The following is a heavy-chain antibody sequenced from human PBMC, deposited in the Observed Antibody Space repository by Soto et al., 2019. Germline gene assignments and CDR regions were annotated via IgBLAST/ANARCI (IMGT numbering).Heavy chain of an antibody. CDR1: GFTFSEYG. D-gene: IGHD2-2*01. CDR3: ARDGPSSLTSYFDY. J-gene: IGHJ4*02. V-gene: IGHV3-23*01. Sequence: GGSLRLSCAGSGFTFSEYGMSWVRQAPGKGPEWVSVIGASGRSTFYPDSVKGRFTISRDSSKNTLYLQMNSLRPEDTAVYYCARDGPSSLTSYFDYWGQGTLVTVSS. CDR2: IGASGRST.